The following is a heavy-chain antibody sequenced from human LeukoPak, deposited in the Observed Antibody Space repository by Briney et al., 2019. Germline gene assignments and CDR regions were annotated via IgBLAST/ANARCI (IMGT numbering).Heavy chain of an antibody. CDR2: ISWNSGSI. CDR1: GFTFDDYA. CDR3: AKDGYSYGPKNFDY. V-gene: IGHV3-9*01. Sequence: PGRSLRLSCAASGFTFDDYAMHWVRQAPGKGLEWVSGISWNSGSIGYADSLKGRFTISRDNAKNSLYLQMNSLRAEDTALYYCAKDGYSYGPKNFDYWGQGILVTVSS. J-gene: IGHJ4*02. D-gene: IGHD5-18*01.